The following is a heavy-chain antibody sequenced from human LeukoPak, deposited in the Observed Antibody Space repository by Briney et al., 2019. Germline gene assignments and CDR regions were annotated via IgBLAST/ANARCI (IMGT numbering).Heavy chain of an antibody. CDR1: RDTLTSYA. CDR3: ARDLAVAGGRRD. V-gene: IGHV1-69*05. Sequence: SLKVSCKASRDTLTSYAISWVRPAPRQGLEWMGGIIPIFGTAYSAQKFQGRVTITTDESTSTAYMELSSLRSEDTAVYYWARDLAVAGGRRDWGQGTLVTVSS. D-gene: IGHD6-19*01. CDR2: IIPIFGTA. J-gene: IGHJ4*02.